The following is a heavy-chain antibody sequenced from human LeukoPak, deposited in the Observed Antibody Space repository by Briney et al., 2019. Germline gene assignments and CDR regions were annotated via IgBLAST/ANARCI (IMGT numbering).Heavy chain of an antibody. J-gene: IGHJ4*02. CDR2: MSGDGGST. Sequence: PGGSLRLSCAASGVTFNAYTMSWVRHASGKGLEWGSAMSGDGGSTYYADSVKGRFTISRDNSKNTLDLQLNTLTAEDTAVYYCVKDNIRSRSYNAYFDYWGQGTLVSVSS. V-gene: IGHV3-23*01. CDR1: GVTFNAYT. D-gene: IGHD1-26*01. CDR3: VKDNIRSRSYNAYFDY.